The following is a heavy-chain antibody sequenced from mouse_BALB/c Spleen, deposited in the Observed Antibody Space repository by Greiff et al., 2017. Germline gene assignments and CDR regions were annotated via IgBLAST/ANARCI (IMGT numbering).Heavy chain of an antibody. V-gene: IGHV5-17*02. CDR2: ISRGSSTI. D-gene: IGHD1-1*01. Sequence: EVQRVESGGGLVQPGGSRKLSCAASGFTFSSFGMHWVRQAPEKGLEWVAYISRGSSTIYYADTVKGRFTISRDNPKNTLFLQMTSLRSEDTAMYYCTIYYGSSLYAMDDWGQGTSVTVSS. CDR1: GFTFSSFG. J-gene: IGHJ4*01. CDR3: TIYYGSSLYAMDD.